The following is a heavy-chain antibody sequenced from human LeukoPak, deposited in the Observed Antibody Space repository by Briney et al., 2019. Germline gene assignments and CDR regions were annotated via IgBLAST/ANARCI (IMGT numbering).Heavy chain of an antibody. CDR2: IYYSGST. CDR1: GGSISSSSYY. Sequence: SETLSLTCTVSGGSISSSSYYWGWIRQPPGKGLEWIGSIYYSGSTYYNPSLKSRVTISVDTSKNQFSLKLSSVTAADTAVYHCARQEIQLWPNYFDYWGQGTLVTVSS. J-gene: IGHJ4*02. V-gene: IGHV4-39*01. D-gene: IGHD5-18*01. CDR3: ARQEIQLWPNYFDY.